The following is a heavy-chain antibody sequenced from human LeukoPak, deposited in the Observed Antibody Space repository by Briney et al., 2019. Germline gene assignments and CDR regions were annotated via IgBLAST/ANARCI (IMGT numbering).Heavy chain of an antibody. CDR1: GFPLQSDW. CDR2: IDTVATSP. CDR3: AAGYYDMSGYPFDF. V-gene: IGHV3-74*01. J-gene: IGHJ4*02. Sequence: PGGSLRLSCAASGFPLQSDWMLWVRQVPGKGLVWVSRIDTVATSPNYADSVKGRFTISRDNAKNTLYLEMNGLRAEDTAVYYCAAGYYDMSGYPFDFWGQGTLVTVSS. D-gene: IGHD3-22*01.